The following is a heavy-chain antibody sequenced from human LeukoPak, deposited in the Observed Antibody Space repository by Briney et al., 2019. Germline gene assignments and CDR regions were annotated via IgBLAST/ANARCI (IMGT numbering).Heavy chain of an antibody. Sequence: GESLKISCKGSGYSFTSYWIAWVRQMPGKGLEWMGIIYPGGSDTRYSPSFQGQVTISADKSISTAYLQWSSLKASDTAMYYCARVIGCSSTSCHDAFDIWGQGTMVTVSS. D-gene: IGHD2-2*01. CDR3: ARVIGCSSTSCHDAFDI. V-gene: IGHV5-51*01. CDR1: GYSFTSYW. J-gene: IGHJ3*02. CDR2: IYPGGSDT.